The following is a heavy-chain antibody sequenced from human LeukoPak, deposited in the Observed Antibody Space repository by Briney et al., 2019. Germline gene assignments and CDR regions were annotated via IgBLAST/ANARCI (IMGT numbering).Heavy chain of an antibody. V-gene: IGHV1-8*03. CDR2: MNPNSGNT. J-gene: IGHJ4*02. D-gene: IGHD3-16*01. Sequence: ASVKVSCKDSGYTFTSYDINWGGQATGQGVEGMGWMNPNSGNTGYAQKFQGRVTITTNTSISTAYMELSSLRSEDTAVYYCARSLRDFDYWGQGTLVTVSS. CDR1: GYTFTSYD. CDR3: ARSLRDFDY.